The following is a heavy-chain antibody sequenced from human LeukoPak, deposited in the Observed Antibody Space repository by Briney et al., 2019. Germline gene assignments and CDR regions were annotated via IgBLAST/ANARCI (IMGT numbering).Heavy chain of an antibody. CDR1: GGSISNYY. CDR2: IFYSGST. CDR3: AGERLGFFEY. D-gene: IGHD3-9*01. J-gene: IGHJ4*02. V-gene: IGHV4-59*01. Sequence: SETLSLTCTVSGGSISNYYWSWIRQPPGKGLEWVGYIFYSGSTNYNPSLKSRVTISLDPSKNQFSLKLSSVTSADTAVYYCAGERLGFFEYWGQGTLVTVSS.